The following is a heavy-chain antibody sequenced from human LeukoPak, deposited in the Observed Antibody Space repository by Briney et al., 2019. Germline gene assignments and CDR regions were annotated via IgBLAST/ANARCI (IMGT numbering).Heavy chain of an antibody. J-gene: IGHJ4*02. D-gene: IGHD2-15*01. V-gene: IGHV4-30-4*01. CDR3: VREILYCSGGSCYRGPFDN. Sequence: SQTLSLTCAVSNDSISSGDYYWNWIRQPPGKGLEWIGYIFHRGGTSYNPSLKSRILFSVDTSQNQFSLKLNSVTAADTAVYYCVREILYCSGGSCYRGPFDNWGQGTLVTVSA. CDR1: NDSISSGDYY. CDR2: IFHRGGT.